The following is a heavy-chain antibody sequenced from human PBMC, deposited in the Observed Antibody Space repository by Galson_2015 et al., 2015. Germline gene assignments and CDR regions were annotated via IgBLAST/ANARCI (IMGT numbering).Heavy chain of an antibody. CDR2: IYPGDSDT. Sequence: QSGAEVKKAGESLKVSCKGSGYSFTSYWIVWVRQMPGKGLEWMGIIYPGDSDTRYSPSFQGQVTISADKSISTAYLQWSSLKASDTAMYYCARRVLVTPYYFDYWGQGTLVTVSS. CDR3: ARRVLVTPYYFDY. V-gene: IGHV5-51*01. J-gene: IGHJ4*02. CDR1: GYSFTSYW. D-gene: IGHD2-21*02.